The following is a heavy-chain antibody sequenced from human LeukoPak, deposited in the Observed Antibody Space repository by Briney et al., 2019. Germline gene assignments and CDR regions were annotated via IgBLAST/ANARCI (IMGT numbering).Heavy chain of an antibody. CDR1: GFTFSSYG. V-gene: IGHV3-30*02. J-gene: IGHJ4*02. Sequence: GGSLRLSCAASGFTFSSYGMHWVRQAPGKGLEWVAFIRYDGSNKYYADSVKGRFTISRDNSKNTLYLQMKSLRAEDTAVYYCARALGIAARPNYWGQGTLVTVSS. CDR3: ARALGIAARPNY. D-gene: IGHD6-6*01. CDR2: IRYDGSNK.